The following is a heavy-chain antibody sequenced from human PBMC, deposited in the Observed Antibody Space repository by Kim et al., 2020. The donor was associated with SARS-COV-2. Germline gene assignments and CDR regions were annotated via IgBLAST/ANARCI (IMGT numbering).Heavy chain of an antibody. CDR1: GGSISSGSYY. V-gene: IGHV4-61*02. Sequence: SETLSLTCTVSGGSISSGSYYWSWIRQPAGKGLEWIGRIYTSGSTNYNPSLKSRVTISVDTSKNQFSLKLSSVTAADTAVYYCAREVEWELLFDYWGQGTLVTVSS. J-gene: IGHJ4*02. D-gene: IGHD1-26*01. CDR3: AREVEWELLFDY. CDR2: IYTSGST.